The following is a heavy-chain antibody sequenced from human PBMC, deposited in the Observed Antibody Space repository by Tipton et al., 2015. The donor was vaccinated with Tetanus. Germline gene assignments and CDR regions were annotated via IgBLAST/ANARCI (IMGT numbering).Heavy chain of an antibody. CDR3: ARAEAIFGVVIRFGWFDP. V-gene: IGHV4-34*01. J-gene: IGHJ5*02. CDR1: GGSFSGYY. Sequence: TLSLTCAVYGGSFSGYYWSWIRQPPGKGLEWIGEINHSGSTNYNPSLKSRVTISVDTSKNQFSLRLSSVTAADTAVYYCARAEAIFGVVIRFGWFDPWGQGILVTVSS. CDR2: INHSGST. D-gene: IGHD3-3*01.